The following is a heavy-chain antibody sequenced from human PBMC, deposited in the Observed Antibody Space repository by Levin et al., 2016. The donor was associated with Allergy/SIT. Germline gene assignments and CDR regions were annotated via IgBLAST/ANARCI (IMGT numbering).Heavy chain of an antibody. J-gene: IGHJ5*02. CDR2: IYYSGST. CDR3: ARARYLNGYSSSGFDP. CDR1: GGSISSYY. Sequence: GSLRLSCTVSGGSISSYYWSWIRQPPGKGLEWIGYIYYSGSTNYNPSLKSRVTISVDTSKNQFSLKLSSVTAADTAVYYCARARYLNGYSSSGFDPWGQGTLVTVSS. V-gene: IGHV4-59*01. D-gene: IGHD6-13*01.